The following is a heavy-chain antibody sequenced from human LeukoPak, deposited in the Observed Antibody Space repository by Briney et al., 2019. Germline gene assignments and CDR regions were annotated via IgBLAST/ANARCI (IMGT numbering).Heavy chain of an antibody. V-gene: IGHV3-21*01. CDR1: GFTFRTFP. CDR2: ISSSSSYI. CDR3: ARDPRYYYDSASDAFDI. D-gene: IGHD3-22*01. Sequence: GGSLRLSCAASGFTFRTFPMGWVRQAPGKGLEWVSSISSSSSYIYYADSVKGRFTISRDNAKNSLYLQMNSLRAEDTAVYYCARDPRYYYDSASDAFDIWGQGTMVTVSS. J-gene: IGHJ3*02.